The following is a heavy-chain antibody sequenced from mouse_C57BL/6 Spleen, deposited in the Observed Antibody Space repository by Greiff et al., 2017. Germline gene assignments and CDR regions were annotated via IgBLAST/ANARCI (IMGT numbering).Heavy chain of an antibody. V-gene: IGHV5-4*01. J-gene: IGHJ2*01. Sequence: EVQVVESGGGLVKPGGSLKLSCAASGFTFSSYAMSWVRQTPEKRLEWVATISDGGSYTYYPDNVKGRFTISRDNAKNNLYLQMSHLKSEDTAMYYCARSTTVVARDRYYFDYWGQGTTLTVSS. D-gene: IGHD1-1*01. CDR2: ISDGGSYT. CDR3: ARSTTVVARDRYYFDY. CDR1: GFTFSSYA.